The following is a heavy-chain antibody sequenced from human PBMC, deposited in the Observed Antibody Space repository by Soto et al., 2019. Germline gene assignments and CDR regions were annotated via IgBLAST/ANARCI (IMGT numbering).Heavy chain of an antibody. V-gene: IGHV1-3*01. CDR3: ARDESLRSGYYLD. D-gene: IGHD3-22*01. Sequence: ASVKVSCKASGYTFTNYAMHWVRQAPGQRLEWMGWINGGNGYTEYSQKFQGRVTITGDTSASTAYMELSSLRSEDTAVYYCARDESLRSGYYLDWGQGTLVTVSS. CDR1: GYTFTNYA. J-gene: IGHJ4*02. CDR2: INGGNGYT.